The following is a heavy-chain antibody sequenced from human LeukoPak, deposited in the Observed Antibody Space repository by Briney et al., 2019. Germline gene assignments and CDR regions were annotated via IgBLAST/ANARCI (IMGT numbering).Heavy chain of an antibody. V-gene: IGHV3-23*01. CDR3: AKRDSSGYLETFDY. CDR2: ISGSGGST. CDR1: GFTFSSYA. D-gene: IGHD3-22*01. J-gene: IGHJ4*02. Sequence: GGSLRLSCAASGFTFSSYAMSWVRQAPGKGLEWVSAISGSGGSTYYADSVKGRFTISRDNSKNTLYLQMNSLRAEGTAVYYCAKRDSSGYLETFDYWGQGTLVTVSS.